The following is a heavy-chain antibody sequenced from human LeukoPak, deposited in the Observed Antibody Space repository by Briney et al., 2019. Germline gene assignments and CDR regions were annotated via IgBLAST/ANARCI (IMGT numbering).Heavy chain of an antibody. CDR1: GFTLSFYS. J-gene: IGHJ6*03. D-gene: IGHD3-3*01. CDR3: ARDASNIDFAPYFYHMDV. V-gene: IGHV3-21*01. Sequence: PGESLTLSCTASGFTLSFYSMHWVRQAPGKGLEWVSSIGRSSQYIYYGDSVRGRFTISRDNAKNSLYVDMNSPRAEDTAVDYCARDASNIDFAPYFYHMDVWGKGTTVTVSS. CDR2: IGRSSQYI.